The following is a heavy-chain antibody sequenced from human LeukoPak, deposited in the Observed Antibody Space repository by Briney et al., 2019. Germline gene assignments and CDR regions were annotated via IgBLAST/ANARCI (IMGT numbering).Heavy chain of an antibody. Sequence: PSETLSLTCTVSGGSVSSGSYYWSWIRQPPGKGLEWIGYIYYSGSTNYNPSLKSRVTISVDTSKNQFSLKLSSVTAAGTAVYYCAGRPGPPSHGSGSYFYPFDYWGQGTLVTVSS. CDR1: GGSVSSGSYY. V-gene: IGHV4-61*01. J-gene: IGHJ4*02. CDR2: IYYSGST. CDR3: AGRPGPPSHGSGSYFYPFDY. D-gene: IGHD3-10*01.